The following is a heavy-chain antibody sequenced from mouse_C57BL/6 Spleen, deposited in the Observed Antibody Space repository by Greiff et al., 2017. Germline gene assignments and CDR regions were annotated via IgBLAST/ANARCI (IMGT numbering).Heavy chain of an antibody. CDR3: ATRQLLGFDY. V-gene: IGHV1-26*01. Sequence: EVQLQQSATSLFPPLAHFPLSFNSSLYTFTYYYMNWVKQSHGKSLEWIGDINPNNGGTSYNQKFKGKATLTVDKSSSTAYMELRSLTSEDSAVYYCATRQLLGFDYWGQGTTLTVSS. J-gene: IGHJ2*01. CDR2: INPNNGGT. D-gene: IGHD3-2*01. CDR1: LYTFTYYY.